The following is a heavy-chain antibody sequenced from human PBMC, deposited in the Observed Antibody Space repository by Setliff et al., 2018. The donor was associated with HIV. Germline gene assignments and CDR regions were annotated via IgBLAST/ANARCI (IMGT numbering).Heavy chain of an antibody. J-gene: IGHJ5*02. D-gene: IGHD6-13*01. CDR2: IYTNGRT. CDR3: ATTEAAAGNWLDP. CDR1: GGSISSHY. Sequence: SETLSLTCTVSGGSISSHYWSWIRQPAGKGLEWIGHIYTNGRTNYNPSLKSRLTISVDTSKNQFSLKLRSVTAADTAVYYCATTEAAAGNWLDPWGQGTLVTVSS. V-gene: IGHV4-4*07.